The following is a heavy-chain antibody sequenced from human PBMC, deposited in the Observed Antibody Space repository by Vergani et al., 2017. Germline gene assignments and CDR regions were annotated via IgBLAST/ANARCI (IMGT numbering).Heavy chain of an antibody. CDR3: ARSFDSSGWYDWFDP. CDR2: IYPGDSDT. J-gene: IGHJ5*02. D-gene: IGHD6-19*01. Sequence: EVQLVQSGAEVKKPGESLKISCKGSGYSFTSYWIGWVRQMPGKGLEWMGIIYPGDSDTRYSPSFQGQVTISADKSISTAYLQWSSLKGSDTAMYYCARSFDSSGWYDWFDPWGQGTLVTVSS. V-gene: IGHV5-51*01. CDR1: GYSFTSYW.